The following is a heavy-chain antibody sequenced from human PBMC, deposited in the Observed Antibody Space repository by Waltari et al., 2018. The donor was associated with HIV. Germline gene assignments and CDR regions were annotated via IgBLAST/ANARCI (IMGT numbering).Heavy chain of an antibody. Sequence: QVQLQQWGAGLLKPSETLSLTCAVYGGSFSGYYWSWIRQPPGKGLEWIGEINHSGSTNYNPSLKSRVTISVDTSKNQFSLKLSSVTAADTAVYYCARGSDYYDSSGYSFDYWGQGTLVTVSS. CDR2: INHSGST. CDR3: ARGSDYYDSSGYSFDY. CDR1: GGSFSGYY. D-gene: IGHD3-22*01. V-gene: IGHV4-34*01. J-gene: IGHJ4*02.